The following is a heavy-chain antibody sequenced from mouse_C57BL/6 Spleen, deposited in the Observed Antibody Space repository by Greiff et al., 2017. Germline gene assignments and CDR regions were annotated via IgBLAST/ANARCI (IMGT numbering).Heavy chain of an antibody. Sequence: EVQLVESGEGLVKPGGSLKLSCAASGFTFSSYAMSWVRQTPEKRLEWVAYISSGGDYIYYADTVKGRFTISRDNARNTLYLQMSSLKSEDTAMYYCTRERLGDSNLYYAMDYWGQGTSVTVSS. CDR1: GFTFSSYA. CDR3: TRERLGDSNLYYAMDY. V-gene: IGHV5-9-1*02. CDR2: ISSGGDYI. J-gene: IGHJ4*01. D-gene: IGHD2-5*01.